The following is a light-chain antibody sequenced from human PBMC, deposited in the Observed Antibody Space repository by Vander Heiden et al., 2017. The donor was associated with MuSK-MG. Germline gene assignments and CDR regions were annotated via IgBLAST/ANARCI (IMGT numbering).Light chain of an antibody. V-gene: IGKV3-15*01. CDR3: HQDSHWLET. Sequence: EIVMTQFPVTLSVSPGERATLSCRASQTVRNNLAWYQQKPGQAPRLLIYSASTRATAVPDRFSGSGSGTEFALTISNLQSEDFAVYFCHQDSHWLETFGQGTKVEIK. CDR1: QTVRNN. CDR2: SAS. J-gene: IGKJ1*01.